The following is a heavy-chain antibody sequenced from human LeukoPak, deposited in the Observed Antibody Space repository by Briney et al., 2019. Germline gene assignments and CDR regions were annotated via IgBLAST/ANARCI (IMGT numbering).Heavy chain of an antibody. CDR2: ISPDGNID. Sequence: PGGSLRLSCAASGFTFTTFGIHWVRQAPGKGLEWVAAISPDGNIDYYSDSVKGRFSISRDDSKDMIYLQMNSLRGEDSAVYFCARINNFDDFWGQGTLVTVFS. V-gene: IGHV3-30*03. CDR1: GFTFTTFG. J-gene: IGHJ4*02. D-gene: IGHD1-1*01. CDR3: ARINNFDDF.